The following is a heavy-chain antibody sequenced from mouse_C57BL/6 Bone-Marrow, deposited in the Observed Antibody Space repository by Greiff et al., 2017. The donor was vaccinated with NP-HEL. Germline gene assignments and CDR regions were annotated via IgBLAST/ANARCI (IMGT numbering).Heavy chain of an antibody. J-gene: IGHJ3*01. CDR2: IYPGDGDT. V-gene: IGHV1-82*01. Sequence: VMLVESGPELVKPGASVKISCKASGYAFSSSWMNWVKQRPGKGLEWIGRIYPGDGDTNYNGKFKGKATLTADKSSSTAYMQLSSLTSEDSAVYFCARLVYSQRGLAYWGQGTLVTVSA. CDR1: GYAFSSSW. CDR3: ARLVYSQRGLAY. D-gene: IGHD2-1*01.